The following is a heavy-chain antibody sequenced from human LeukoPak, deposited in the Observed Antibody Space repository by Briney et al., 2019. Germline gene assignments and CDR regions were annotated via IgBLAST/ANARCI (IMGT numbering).Heavy chain of an antibody. V-gene: IGHV3-23*01. CDR2: ITGSGGST. J-gene: IGHJ1*01. CDR3: AKDGQTGEWELEH. Sequence: GGSLRLSCAASGFTFSTYAMSWVRQAPGKGLDYVSTITGSGGSTYYANSVKGRFTVSRDNSKNTVYLQMNSLRADDTAIYYCAKDGQTGEWELEHWGQGTLVTVSS. CDR1: GFTFSTYA. D-gene: IGHD7-27*01.